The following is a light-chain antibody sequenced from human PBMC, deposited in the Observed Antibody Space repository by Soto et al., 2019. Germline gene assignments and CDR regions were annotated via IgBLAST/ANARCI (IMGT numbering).Light chain of an antibody. CDR3: QQYNSYSPLT. V-gene: IGKV1-5*03. CDR1: QTISSW. CDR2: KAS. Sequence: DIQMTQSPSTLSASVGDRVIITCRASQTISSWLAWYQQKPGKAPKLLIYKASSLQSGVPSRFSASGSGTEFTLTITSLQPDDFATYYCQQYNSYSPLTFGGGTKVEIK. J-gene: IGKJ4*01.